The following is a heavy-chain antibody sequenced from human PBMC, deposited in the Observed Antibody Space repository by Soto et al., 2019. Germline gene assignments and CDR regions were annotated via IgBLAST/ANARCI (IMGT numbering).Heavy chain of an antibody. CDR3: AGWGYYYGSGSHGGIDY. Sequence: EVQLVESGGGLVQPGGSLRLSCAASGFTFSSYAMHWVRQAPGKGLEYVSAISSNGGSTYYANSVKGRFTISRDNSKNTLYLQMGSLRAEDMDVYYCAGWGYYYGSGSHGGIDYWGQGTLVTVSS. CDR1: GFTFSSYA. D-gene: IGHD3-10*01. V-gene: IGHV3-64*01. CDR2: ISSNGGST. J-gene: IGHJ4*02.